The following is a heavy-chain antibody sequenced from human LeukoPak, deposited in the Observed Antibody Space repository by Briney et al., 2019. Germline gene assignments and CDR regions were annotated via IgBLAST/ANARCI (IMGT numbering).Heavy chain of an antibody. V-gene: IGHV3-23*01. CDR3: AKAYGSGSYVPNDY. Sequence: TGGSLRLSCAASGFTFSSYAMSWVRRAPGKGLEWVSAISGSGGSTYYADSVKGRFTISRDNSKNTLYLQMNSLRAEDTAVYYCAKAYGSGSYVPNDYWGQGTLVTVSS. CDR2: ISGSGGST. J-gene: IGHJ4*02. CDR1: GFTFSSYA. D-gene: IGHD3-10*01.